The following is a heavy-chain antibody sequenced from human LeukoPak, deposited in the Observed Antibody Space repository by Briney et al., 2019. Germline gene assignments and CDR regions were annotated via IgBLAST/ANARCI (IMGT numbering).Heavy chain of an antibody. CDR1: GYSFTSYW. Sequence: GESLKISCKGSGYSFTSYWIGWVRQMPGKGLEWMGIIYPGDSDTRYGPSFQGQVTISADRSISTAYLQWSSLKASDTAMYYCARLIVVPAAIAYYFDYWGQGTLVTVSS. CDR3: ARLIVVPAAIAYYFDY. CDR2: IYPGDSDT. J-gene: IGHJ4*02. V-gene: IGHV5-51*01. D-gene: IGHD2-2*02.